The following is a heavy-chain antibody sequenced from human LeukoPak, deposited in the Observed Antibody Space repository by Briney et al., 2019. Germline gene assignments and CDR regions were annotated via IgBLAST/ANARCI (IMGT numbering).Heavy chain of an antibody. CDR2: TYYRSKWYN. V-gene: IGHV6-1*01. CDR1: GDSVSSNSAA. Sequence: SQTLSLTCAVSGDSVSSNSAAWNWIRQSPSRGLEWLGRTYYRSKWYNDYAVSVKSRITINPDTSKNQFSLQLNSVTPEDTAVYYCAREVIYDFWSGYRNPIDYWGQGTLVTVSS. CDR3: AREVIYDFWSGYRNPIDY. D-gene: IGHD3-3*01. J-gene: IGHJ4*02.